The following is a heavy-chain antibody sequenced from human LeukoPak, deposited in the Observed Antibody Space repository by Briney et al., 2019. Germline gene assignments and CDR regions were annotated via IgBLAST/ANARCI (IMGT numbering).Heavy chain of an antibody. D-gene: IGHD3-10*01. Sequence: SVKVSCKASGGTFSSYAISWVRQASGQGLEWMGRIIPILGIANYAQKFQGRVTITADKSTSTAYMELSSLRSEDTAVYYCAGQMVRGVIIEFDYWGQGTLVTVSS. CDR3: AGQMVRGVIIEFDY. V-gene: IGHV1-69*04. J-gene: IGHJ4*02. CDR1: GGTFSSYA. CDR2: IIPILGIA.